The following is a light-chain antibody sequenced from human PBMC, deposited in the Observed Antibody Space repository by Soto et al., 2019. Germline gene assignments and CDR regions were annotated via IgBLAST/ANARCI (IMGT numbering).Light chain of an antibody. V-gene: IGLV2-14*01. CDR2: EVI. Sequence: QSALTQPASVSGPLGQSITISCTGTSSDVGYYDYVSWYQQHPGKAPKLMIYEVIHRPSGVSNRFSGSKSGNTASLTISGLQAEDEADYYCSSYTGISTYVFGTGTKLTVL. J-gene: IGLJ1*01. CDR3: SSYTGISTYV. CDR1: SSDVGYYDY.